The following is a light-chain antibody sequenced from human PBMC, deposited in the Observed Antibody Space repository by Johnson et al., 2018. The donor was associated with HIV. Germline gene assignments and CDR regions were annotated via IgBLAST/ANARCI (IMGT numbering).Light chain of an antibody. J-gene: IGLJ1*01. CDR3: GTWDNSLSVYV. V-gene: IGLV1-51*01. CDR2: DNN. Sequence: VLTQPPSVSAAPGQKVTISCSGSSSNIGNNYVSWYQQLPGRAPKLLIYDNNKRPSGIPDRFSGSKSGTSATLGITGLQTGDEADYYCGTWDNSLSVYVFGTGTKVTVL. CDR1: SSNIGNNY.